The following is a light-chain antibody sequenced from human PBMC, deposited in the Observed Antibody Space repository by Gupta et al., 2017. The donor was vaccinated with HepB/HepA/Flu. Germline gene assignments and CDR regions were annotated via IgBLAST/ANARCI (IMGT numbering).Light chain of an antibody. V-gene: IGKV4-1*01. CDR2: WAS. Sequence: DIVMTQSPDSLAVSLGERATINCKSSQSVLYSSNNKNYLAWYQQKPGQPPHLLIYWASTRESGVPDRFSGSGSGTDFTLTISSLQAEDVAVYYCQQYYSTPFTFGPGTKVEIK. J-gene: IGKJ3*01. CDR1: QSVLYSSNNKNY. CDR3: QQYYSTPFT.